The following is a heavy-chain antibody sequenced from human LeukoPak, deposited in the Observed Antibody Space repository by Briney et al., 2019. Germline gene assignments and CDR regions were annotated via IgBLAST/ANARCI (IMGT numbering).Heavy chain of an antibody. CDR2: IYYSGST. D-gene: IGHD5-12*01. V-gene: IGHV4-61*05. Sequence: SETLSLTCTVSGGSISSSSYYWGWIRQPPGKGLEWIGYIYYSGSTNYNPSLKSRVTISVDTSKNQFSLKLSSVTAADTAVYYCARVSVDIVATTHYNWFDPWGQGTLVTVSS. J-gene: IGHJ5*02. CDR3: ARVSVDIVATTHYNWFDP. CDR1: GGSISSSSYY.